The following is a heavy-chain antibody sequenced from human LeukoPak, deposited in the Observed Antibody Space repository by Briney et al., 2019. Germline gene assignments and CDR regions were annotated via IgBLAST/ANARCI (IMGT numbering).Heavy chain of an antibody. D-gene: IGHD6-13*01. Sequence: SETLSLTCTVSGGSISTSNYYWGWIRQPPGKGLEWIGNIFYSGSTYYSPSLRSRVTISLDTSRNQFSLKLSSVTAADTAVYYCARRGYSSSWSVWGKGTTVTISS. J-gene: IGHJ6*04. CDR1: GGSISTSNYY. CDR2: IFYSGST. V-gene: IGHV4-39*07. CDR3: ARRGYSSSWSV.